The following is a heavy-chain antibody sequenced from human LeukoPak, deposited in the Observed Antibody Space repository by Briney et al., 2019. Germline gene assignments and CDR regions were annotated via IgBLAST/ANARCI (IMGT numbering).Heavy chain of an antibody. CDR1: GYSFTSYW. D-gene: IGHD2-2*01. CDR2: INPVDSET. V-gene: IGHV5-51*01. CDR3: ARQGSSTTSWQTIDY. Sequence: GESLKISCKGSGYSFTSYWIGWVRQMPGKGLECMGIINPVDSETRYSPSFQGQVTISVDKSITTASLQWCSLRASDTAMYYCARQGSSTTSWQTIDYWGQGTLVSVSS. J-gene: IGHJ4*02.